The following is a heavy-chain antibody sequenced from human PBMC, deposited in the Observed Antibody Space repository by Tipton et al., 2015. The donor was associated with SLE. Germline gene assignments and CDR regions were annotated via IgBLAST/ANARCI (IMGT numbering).Heavy chain of an antibody. J-gene: IGHJ1*01. CDR3: TTDLWYYDSSGPLMFQH. CDR1: GFTFSNAW. D-gene: IGHD3-22*01. V-gene: IGHV3-15*01. Sequence: SLRLSCAASGFTFSNAWMSWVRQAPGKGLEWVGRIKSKTDGGTTDYAAPVKGRFTISRDDSKNTLYLQMNSLKTEDTAVYYCTTDLWYYDSSGPLMFQHWGQGTLVTVPS. CDR2: IKSKTDGGTT.